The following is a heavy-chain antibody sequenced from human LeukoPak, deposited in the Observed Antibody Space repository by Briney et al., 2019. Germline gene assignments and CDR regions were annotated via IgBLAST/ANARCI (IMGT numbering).Heavy chain of an antibody. J-gene: IGHJ4*02. V-gene: IGHV4-39*01. CDR3: ATKGSSWLTNDY. CDR1: GGSISSSSYY. Sequence: SETLSLTCTVSGGSISSSSYYWGWVRQPPGKGLEWIGSIYYSGSTYYNPSLKSRVTISVDTSKNQFSLKLSSVTAADTAVYYCATKGSSWLTNDYWGPGTLVTVSS. CDR2: IYYSGST. D-gene: IGHD6-13*01.